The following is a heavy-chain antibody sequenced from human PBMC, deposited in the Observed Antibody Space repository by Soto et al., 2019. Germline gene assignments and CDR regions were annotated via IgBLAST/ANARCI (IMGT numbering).Heavy chain of an antibody. Sequence: PGGSLRLSCEASGFTFDSYAMHWVRQAPGKGLQWVSGISWNGGSIGYADSVKGRFTISRDNAKKSLYLQMNSLRGEDTALYYCAKGHSLFYQSGLDVWGQGTTVTVSS. CDR1: GFTFDSYA. CDR3: AKGHSLFYQSGLDV. J-gene: IGHJ6*02. V-gene: IGHV3-9*01. CDR2: ISWNGGSI. D-gene: IGHD2-2*01.